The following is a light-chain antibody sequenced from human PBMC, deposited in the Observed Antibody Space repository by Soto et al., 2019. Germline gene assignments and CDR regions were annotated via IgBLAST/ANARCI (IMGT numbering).Light chain of an antibody. CDR3: CSYAGSYTHV. J-gene: IGLJ1*01. CDR1: SSVVGTYTY. CDR2: DVI. V-gene: IGLV2-11*01. Sequence: QSVLTQPRSVSGSPGQSVTISCTGTSSVVGTYTYVSWYQQHPGKAPKLIIYDVIKRPSGVPDRFSGSKSGNTASLTISGLQAEAEADYYCCSYAGSYTHVFGTGTKVTVL.